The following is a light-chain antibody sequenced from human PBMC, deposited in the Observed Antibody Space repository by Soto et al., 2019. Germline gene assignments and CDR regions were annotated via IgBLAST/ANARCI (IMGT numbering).Light chain of an antibody. V-gene: IGKV3-11*01. J-gene: IGKJ3*01. CDR3: QQYSRWPRET. CDR2: EAS. Sequence: EIVLTQSPATLSLSPGDRVTLSCRASQSVSSYLTWYQQKPGQAPRLLIYEASKRAPGIPARFSGSGSGTDCTLTISSLETEDFAVYFCQQYSRWPRETFGPGTKVDIK. CDR1: QSVSSY.